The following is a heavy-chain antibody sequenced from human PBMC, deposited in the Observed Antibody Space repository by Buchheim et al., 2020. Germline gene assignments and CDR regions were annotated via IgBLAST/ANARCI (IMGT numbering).Heavy chain of an antibody. CDR3: ASVHYDYVWGSYPD. CDR1: GFTFSDYW. J-gene: IGHJ4*02. D-gene: IGHD3-16*02. CDR2: INSDGSRI. V-gene: IGHV3-74*01. Sequence: EVQLVESGGGLVQPGGSLRLSCAASGFTFSDYWMYWARQAPGKGLLWVSRINSDGSRISYADSVKGRFTISRDNAKNTVYLQMNSLRVEDTAVYYCASVHYDYVWGSYPDWGQGTL.